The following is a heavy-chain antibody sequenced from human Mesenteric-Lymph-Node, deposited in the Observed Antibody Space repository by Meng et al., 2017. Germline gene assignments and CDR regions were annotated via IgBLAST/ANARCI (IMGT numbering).Heavy chain of an antibody. V-gene: IGHV1-3*01. CDR3: ARDFGYDSSGYYVDNDAFDI. Sequence: ASVKVSCKASGYTFTSYAMHWVRQAPGQRLEWMGWINAGNGNTKYSQKFQGRVTITRDTSASTAYMELSSLRSEDTAVYYCARDFGYDSSGYYVDNDAFDIWGQGTMVTVSS. CDR1: GYTFTSYA. J-gene: IGHJ3*02. D-gene: IGHD3-22*01. CDR2: INAGNGNT.